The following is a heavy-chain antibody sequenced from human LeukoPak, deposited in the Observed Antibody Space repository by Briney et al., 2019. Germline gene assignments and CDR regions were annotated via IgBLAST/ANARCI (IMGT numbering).Heavy chain of an antibody. Sequence: GGSLRLSCAASGFTFSSYWMHWVRQAPGKGLVWVSRVCNDGGCTDYADSVKGRFTISRDNAKNTLYLQMNSLRAEDTAVYYCAKDKVEFGDYVEYYYYMDVWGKGTTVTVSS. CDR2: VCNDGGCT. J-gene: IGHJ6*03. V-gene: IGHV3-74*01. CDR3: AKDKVEFGDYVEYYYYMDV. D-gene: IGHD4-17*01. CDR1: GFTFSSYW.